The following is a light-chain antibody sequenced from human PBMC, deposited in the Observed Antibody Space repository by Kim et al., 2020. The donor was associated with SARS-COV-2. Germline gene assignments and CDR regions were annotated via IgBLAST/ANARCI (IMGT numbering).Light chain of an antibody. J-gene: IGLJ3*02. CDR3: NSRDSSGNHLV. CDR2: GKN. CDR1: SLRSYY. V-gene: IGLV3-19*01. Sequence: LGQTVRITCQEDSLRSYYASWYQQKPGQAPVLVIYGKNNRPSGIPDRFSGSSSGNTASLTITGAQAEDEADYYCNSRDSSGNHLVFGGGTKLTVL.